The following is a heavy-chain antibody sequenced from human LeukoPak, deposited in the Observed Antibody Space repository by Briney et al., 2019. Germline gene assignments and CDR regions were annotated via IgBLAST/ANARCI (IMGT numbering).Heavy chain of an antibody. V-gene: IGHV4-4*08. D-gene: IGHD3-16*01. Sequence: SETLSLTCTVSGGSISSYYWSWIRQSPGKGLEWVGHIYNFGSTNYNPSLKSRVTISVDTSKNQFSLKLSSVTAADTAVYYCARKGVSDLYYFDSWGQGTLVTVSS. CDR2: IYNFGST. CDR3: ARKGVSDLYYFDS. CDR1: GGSISSYY. J-gene: IGHJ4*02.